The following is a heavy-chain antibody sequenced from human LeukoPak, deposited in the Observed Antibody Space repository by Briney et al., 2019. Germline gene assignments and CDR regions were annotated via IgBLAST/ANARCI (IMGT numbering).Heavy chain of an antibody. V-gene: IGHV3-53*01. Sequence: GGSLRLSCAASGFTVSSNYMSWVRQAPGKGLEWVSVIYSGGSTYYADSVKGRFTISRDNSKNTLYLQMNSLRAEDTAVYYCARERTTVTTEDAFDIWGQGTTVTISS. J-gene: IGHJ3*02. CDR1: GFTVSSNY. D-gene: IGHD4-17*01. CDR2: IYSGGST. CDR3: ARERTTVTTEDAFDI.